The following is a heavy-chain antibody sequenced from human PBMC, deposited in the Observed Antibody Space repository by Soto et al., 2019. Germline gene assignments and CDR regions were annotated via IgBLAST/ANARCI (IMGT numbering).Heavy chain of an antibody. J-gene: IGHJ2*01. CDR1: GFTFSSYA. CDR2: ITGSGGNT. CDR3: AKVGSYYPSFDQWYFDL. V-gene: IGHV3-23*01. D-gene: IGHD3-22*01. Sequence: VQLLESGGGLVQPGGSLRLSCAASGFTFSSYAMTWVRQAPGKGLEWVSAITGSGGNTNYLDSVKGRFTISRDNSTTTLYLQMTRLRAVDTAVYYCAKVGSYYPSFDQWYFDLWGRGTLVTVSS.